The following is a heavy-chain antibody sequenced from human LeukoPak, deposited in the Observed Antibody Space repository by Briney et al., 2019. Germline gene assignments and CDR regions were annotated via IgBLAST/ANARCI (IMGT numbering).Heavy chain of an antibody. CDR2: IRYDGSNK. CDR3: ARALGYYDSRGDY. CDR1: GFTFSTYG. V-gene: IGHV3-30*02. D-gene: IGHD3-22*01. J-gene: IGHJ4*02. Sequence: PGGSLRLSCAASGFTFSTYGIHWVRQAPGKGLEWVAFIRYDGSNKYYADSVKGRFTISKDNSKNTLFLQMNSLRAEDTAVYYCARALGYYDSRGDYWGQGTLVTVSS.